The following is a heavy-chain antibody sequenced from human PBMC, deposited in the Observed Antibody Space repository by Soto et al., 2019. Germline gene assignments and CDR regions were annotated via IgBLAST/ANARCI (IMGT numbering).Heavy chain of an antibody. V-gene: IGHV5-10-1*04. CDR2: IDPSDSYT. CDR1: GYRFTSYW. D-gene: IGHD6-13*01. CDR3: ARPEVGQQLGSWAFDI. J-gene: IGHJ3*02. Sequence: GESLKISCKGSGYRFTSYWISWVRQMPGKGLEWVGRIDPSDSYTNYSPSFQGQVTISADKSISTAYLQWSSLKASDTAMYYCARPEVGQQLGSWAFDIWGQGTMVTVSS.